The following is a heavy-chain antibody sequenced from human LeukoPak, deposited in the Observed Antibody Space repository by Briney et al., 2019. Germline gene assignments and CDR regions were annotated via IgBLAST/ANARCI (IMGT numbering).Heavy chain of an antibody. CDR3: ARCDPYPNNPPDF. CDR2: IHYTGNT. CDR1: GGSISTSSYY. D-gene: IGHD1/OR15-1a*01. J-gene: IGHJ4*02. Sequence: SETLSLTCTVSGGSISTSSYYWVWIRQPPGQGLEWIGSIHYTGNTYYNPSLKSRVTISVDTSKSQFSLKVTSVTAADTAVYYCARCDPYPNNPPDFWGQGTLVTVSS. V-gene: IGHV4-39*01.